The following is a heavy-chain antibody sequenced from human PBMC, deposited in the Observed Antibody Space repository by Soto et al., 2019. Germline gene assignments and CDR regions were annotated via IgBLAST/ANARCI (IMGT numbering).Heavy chain of an antibody. V-gene: IGHV1-2*06. CDR1: GYTFTGYY. J-gene: IGHJ6*02. CDR2: ISPKSGGT. D-gene: IGHD6-19*01. Sequence: ASVKVSCKASGYTFTGYYMYWMRQAPGQGLEWMGRISPKSGGTNSVQKFQGRVTMTRDTSISTAYMELSRLRSDDTAVYYCATEAVAGPYGMDVWGQGTTVTVSS. CDR3: ATEAVAGPYGMDV.